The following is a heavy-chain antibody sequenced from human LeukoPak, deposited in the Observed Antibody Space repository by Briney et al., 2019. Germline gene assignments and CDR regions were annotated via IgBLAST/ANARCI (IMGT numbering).Heavy chain of an antibody. CDR1: GGSFSGYY. CDR2: INHSGST. J-gene: IGHJ4*02. CDR3: ARASYYDSSGYYYPYFDY. V-gene: IGHV4-34*01. D-gene: IGHD3-22*01. Sequence: SETLSLTCAVYGGSFSGYYWSWIRQPPGKGLEWIGEINHSGSTNYNPSLKSRVTISVDTSKNQFSLKLSSVTAADTAVYYCARASYYDSSGYYYPYFDYWGQGTLVTVSS.